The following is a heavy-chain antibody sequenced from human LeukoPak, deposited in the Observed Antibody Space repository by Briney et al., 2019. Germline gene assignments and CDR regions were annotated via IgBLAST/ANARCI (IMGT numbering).Heavy chain of an antibody. J-gene: IGHJ5*02. CDR3: TGSSSSLNWFDP. V-gene: IGHV3-64*01. Sequence: SGGSLRLSCAASGFTFSTYAMHWVRQAPGKGLEYVSAITTNGGGTYYANSVRGRFTISRDNSKNTLYLQMGSLRAEDMAVYYCTGSSSSLNWFDPWGQGTLVTVSS. D-gene: IGHD6-6*01. CDR1: GFTFSTYA. CDR2: ITTNGGGT.